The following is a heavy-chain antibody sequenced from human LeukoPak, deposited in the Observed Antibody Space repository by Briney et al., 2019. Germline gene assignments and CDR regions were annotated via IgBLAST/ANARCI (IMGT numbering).Heavy chain of an antibody. CDR1: GFTFDDYA. V-gene: IGHV3-9*01. CDR3: AKDIFTMVRGVVDY. Sequence: GGSLTLSCAASGFTFDDYAMHWVRHAPGKGREWVSGISWNSGSIGYADSVKGRFTISRDNAKNSLYLQMNSLRAEDTALYYCAKDIFTMVRGVVDYWGQGTLVTVSS. CDR2: ISWNSGSI. D-gene: IGHD3-10*01. J-gene: IGHJ4*02.